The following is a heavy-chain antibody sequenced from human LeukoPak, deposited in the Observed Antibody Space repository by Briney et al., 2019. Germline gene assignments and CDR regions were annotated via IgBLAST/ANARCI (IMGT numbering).Heavy chain of an antibody. D-gene: IGHD3-10*01. J-gene: IGHJ6*03. CDR3: AKSSGLSHYYGSGSWYYYYYYMDV. Sequence: PGGSLRLSCAASGFTFSTYWMSWVRQAPGKGLEWVASIKQDGSEKTSVDSVKGRFTISRDNAKSSLYLQMDSLRAEDTAVYYCAKSSGLSHYYGSGSWYYYYYYMDVWGKGTTVTISS. CDR1: GFTFSTYW. V-gene: IGHV3-7*01. CDR2: IKQDGSEK.